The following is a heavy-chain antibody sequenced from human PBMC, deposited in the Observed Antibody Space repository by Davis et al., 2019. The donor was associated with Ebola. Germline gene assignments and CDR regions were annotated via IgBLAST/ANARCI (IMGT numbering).Heavy chain of an antibody. CDR2: INHSGST. J-gene: IGHJ5*02. CDR1: GFTFSDYY. CDR3: ARDVVSSSSAFVDWFDP. V-gene: IGHV4-34*01. D-gene: IGHD6-6*01. Sequence: ESLKISCAASGFTFSDYYMSWIRQPPGKGLEWIGEINHSGSTNYNPSLKSRVTISVDTSKNQFSLKLSSVTAADTAVYYCARDVVSSSSAFVDWFDPWGQGTLVTVSS.